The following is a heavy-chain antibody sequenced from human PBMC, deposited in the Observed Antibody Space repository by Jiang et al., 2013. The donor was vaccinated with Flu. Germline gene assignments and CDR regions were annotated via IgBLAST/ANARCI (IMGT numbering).Heavy chain of an antibody. V-gene: IGHV4-4*07. CDR2: IYISGST. D-gene: IGHD3-10*01. CDR3: ARDGALSLDP. J-gene: IGHJ5*02. Sequence: LLKPSETLSLTCAVSGGSITSYYWSWIRQPAGKGLEWIGRIYISGSTNYNPSLKSRVTMSVDTSKNQFSLKLSSVTAADTAVYYCARDGALSLDPWGQGMLVTVSS. CDR1: GGSITSYY.